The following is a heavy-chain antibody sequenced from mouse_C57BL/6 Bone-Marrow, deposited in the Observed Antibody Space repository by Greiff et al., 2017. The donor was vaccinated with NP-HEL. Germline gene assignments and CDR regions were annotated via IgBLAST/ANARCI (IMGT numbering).Heavy chain of an antibody. D-gene: IGHD2-4*01. CDR2: FNPGSGGT. Sequence: QVQLKESGAELVRPGTSVKVSCKASGYAFTNYLLEWVKQRPGQSLEWIGVFNPGSGGTNYNEKFKGKATLTADKSSSTAYMQLSSLTSEDSAVYFCARGGIYYDYAWFAYWGQGTLVTVSA. CDR3: ARGGIYYDYAWFAY. CDR1: GYAFTNYL. V-gene: IGHV1-54*01. J-gene: IGHJ3*01.